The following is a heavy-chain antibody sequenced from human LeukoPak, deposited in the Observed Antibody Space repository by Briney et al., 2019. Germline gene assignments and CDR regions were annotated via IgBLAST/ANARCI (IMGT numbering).Heavy chain of an antibody. CDR2: ISAYNGNT. D-gene: IGHD6-13*01. CDR3: ARASGYSSSWSQGGY. CDR1: GYTFTSYG. J-gene: IGHJ4*02. Sequence: ASVKVSCKASGYTFTSYGISWVRQAPGQGLEWMGWISAYNGNTNYAQKLLGRVTMTTDTSTSTPYMELRSLRSDDTAVYYCARASGYSSSWSQGGYWGQGTLVTVSS. V-gene: IGHV1-18*01.